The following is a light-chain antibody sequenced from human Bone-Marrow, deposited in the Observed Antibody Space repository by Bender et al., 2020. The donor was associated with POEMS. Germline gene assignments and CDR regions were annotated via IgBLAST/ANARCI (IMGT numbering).Light chain of an antibody. CDR2: EVS. CDR3: SSYAGNNIVV. Sequence: QSALTQPPSASGSPGQSVTISCTGTSSDGGIYNYVSWYQQHPGKAPKVMIYEVSNRPSGVPDRFSGSKSGNTASLTVSGLQAEDEADYYCSSYAGNNIVVFGGGTKLTVL. CDR1: SSDGGIYNY. V-gene: IGLV2-8*01. J-gene: IGLJ2*01.